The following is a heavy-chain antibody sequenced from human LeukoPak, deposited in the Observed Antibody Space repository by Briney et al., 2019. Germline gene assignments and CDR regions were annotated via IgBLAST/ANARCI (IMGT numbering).Heavy chain of an antibody. J-gene: IGHJ5*02. CDR1: GFTFDDYA. Sequence: PGGSLRLSCAASGFTFDDYAMHWVRQAPGKGLEWVSGISWNSGSIGYADSVKGRFTISRDNSKNTLYLQMNSLRTDDTAVYYCARGINWFDPWGQGTLVIVSS. D-gene: IGHD3-16*01. CDR2: ISWNSGSI. V-gene: IGHV3-9*01. CDR3: ARGINWFDP.